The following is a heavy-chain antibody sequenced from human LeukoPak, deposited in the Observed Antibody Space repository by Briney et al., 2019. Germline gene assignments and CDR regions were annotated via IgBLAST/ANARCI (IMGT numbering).Heavy chain of an antibody. Sequence: SETLSLTCTVSGGSISSYYWSWIRQPPGKGLEWIGDIYYSGSTNYNPSLKSRATISVDTTKNQFSLKLSSVTAANTAVYYCATGFDAFDIWGQGTVVTVSS. CDR2: IYYSGST. V-gene: IGHV4-59*01. CDR1: GGSISSYY. CDR3: ATGFDAFDI. J-gene: IGHJ3*02.